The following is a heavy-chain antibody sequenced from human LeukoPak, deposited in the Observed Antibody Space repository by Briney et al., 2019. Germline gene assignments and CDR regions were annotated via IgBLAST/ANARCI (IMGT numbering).Heavy chain of an antibody. J-gene: IGHJ4*02. Sequence: GGSLRLSCAASGFTFSNHAMSWVRQAPGKGLECVSAISGSGGSTYYADSVKGRFTISRDNSKNTLYLQMNSPRVEDTAVYYCAKDITGHNRGWYDYWGQGTLVTVSS. CDR3: AKDITGHNRGWYDY. CDR1: GFTFSNHA. D-gene: IGHD6-19*01. CDR2: ISGSGGST. V-gene: IGHV3-23*01.